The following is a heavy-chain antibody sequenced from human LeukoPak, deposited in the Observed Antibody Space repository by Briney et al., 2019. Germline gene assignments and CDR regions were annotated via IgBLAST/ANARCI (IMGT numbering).Heavy chain of an antibody. Sequence: SETLSLTCAVSGYSISSGYYWGWIRRPPGKGLEWIGSIYHSGSTYYNPSLKSRVTISVDTSKNQFSLKLSSVTAADTAVYYCARDQWLGGDYFDYWGQGTLVTASS. CDR2: IYHSGST. J-gene: IGHJ4*02. CDR3: ARDQWLGGDYFDY. D-gene: IGHD6-19*01. V-gene: IGHV4-38-2*02. CDR1: GYSISSGYY.